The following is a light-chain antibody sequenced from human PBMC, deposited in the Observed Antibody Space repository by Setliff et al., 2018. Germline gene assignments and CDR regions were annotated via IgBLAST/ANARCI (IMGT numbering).Light chain of an antibody. CDR2: EVS. Sequence: QSALAQPRSVSGSPGQSVTISCTGTSSDVGRYNFVSWYQQHPGKAPKLMISEVSNRPSGVSYRFSGSKSGNTASLTISGLQAEDEADYCCMSYTTIRTYVFGTGTKVTVL. CDR3: MSYTTIRTYV. CDR1: SSDVGRYNF. J-gene: IGLJ1*01. V-gene: IGLV2-14*01.